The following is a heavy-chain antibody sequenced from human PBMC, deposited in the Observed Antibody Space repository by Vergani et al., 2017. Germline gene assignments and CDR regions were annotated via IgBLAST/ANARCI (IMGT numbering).Heavy chain of an antibody. CDR2: ISWNSGSI. D-gene: IGHD3-10*01. J-gene: IGHJ5*02. V-gene: IGHV3-9*01. CDR3: AKDMYYYGSGSYPRWFDP. CDR1: GFTFDDYA. Sequence: EVQLVESGGGLVQPGRSLRLSCAASGFTFDDYAMHWVRQAPGKGLEGVSGISWNSGSIGYADSVKGRFTISRDNAKNSLYLQMNSLRAEDTALYYCAKDMYYYGSGSYPRWFDPWGQGTLVTVSS.